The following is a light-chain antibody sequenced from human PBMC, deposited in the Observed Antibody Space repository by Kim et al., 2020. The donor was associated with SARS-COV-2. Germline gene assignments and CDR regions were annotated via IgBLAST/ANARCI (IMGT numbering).Light chain of an antibody. V-gene: IGKV1-8*01. CDR1: ESVSSY. J-gene: IGKJ3*01. CDR2: AAS. CDR3: QHYYTYPFT. Sequence: ASTGDRVTITRRASESVSSYLAWYQQKPGRAPDLLIYAASTLQRGVPSRFSGRGSGTEFTLTISYLQSEDFATYYCQHYYTYPFTFGPGTKVDIK.